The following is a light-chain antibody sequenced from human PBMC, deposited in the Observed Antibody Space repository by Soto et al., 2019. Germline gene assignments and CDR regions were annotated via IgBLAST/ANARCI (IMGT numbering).Light chain of an antibody. J-gene: IGLJ3*02. Sequence: QSVLTQPASVSGSPGQSITISCTGTSSDVGGHRYVSWYQQHPGRAPKLMIYEVSDRPSGVSNRFSASKSGSTASLTISGLQAEDEAYYHCSSYTSTSTVLFGGGTKVTVL. CDR1: SSDVGGHRY. V-gene: IGLV2-14*01. CDR2: EVS. CDR3: SSYTSTSTVL.